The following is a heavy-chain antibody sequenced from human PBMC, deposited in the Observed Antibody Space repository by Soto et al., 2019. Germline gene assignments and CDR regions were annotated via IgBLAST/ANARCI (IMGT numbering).Heavy chain of an antibody. CDR2: IYYSGST. D-gene: IGHD3-3*01. Sequence: QVQLQESGPGLVKPSGTLSLPCTVSGGSISSSSWGGIRQPPGRGLGWIGYIYYSGSTNYNPSLKSRVTISVDTSKNQFSLKLSSVTAADTAVYYCARVRGNWSGYYSNWGQGTLVTVSS. V-gene: IGHV4-59*01. CDR1: GGSISSSS. CDR3: ARVRGNWSGYYSN. J-gene: IGHJ4*02.